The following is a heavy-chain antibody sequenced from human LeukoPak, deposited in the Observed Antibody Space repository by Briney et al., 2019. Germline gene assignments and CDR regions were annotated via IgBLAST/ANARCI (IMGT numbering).Heavy chain of an antibody. CDR1: GFTFSSYA. D-gene: IGHD1-26*01. J-gene: IGHJ4*02. V-gene: IGHV3-23*01. CDR3: AKNGELRDFDY. CDR2: ISGSGGST. Sequence: QPRGSLRLSCAASGFTFSSYAMSGVRQAPGKELEWVSAISGSGGSTYYADSVKGRFTISRDNFKNTLYLQMNSLRAEDTAVYYCAKNGELRDFDYWGQGTLSPSPQ.